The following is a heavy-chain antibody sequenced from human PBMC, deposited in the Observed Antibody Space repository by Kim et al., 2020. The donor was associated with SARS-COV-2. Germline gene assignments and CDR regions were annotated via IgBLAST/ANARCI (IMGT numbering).Heavy chain of an antibody. CDR1: GFTFSSYW. Sequence: GGYLRLSCAASGFTFSSYWMHWVRQAPGKGLVWVSRINSDGSSTSYADSVQGRFTISRDNAKNTLYLQMNSLRAEDTAVYYCATGEDFWGGWGQGTLVTVSS. D-gene: IGHD3-3*01. CDR2: INSDGSST. V-gene: IGHV3-74*01. J-gene: IGHJ4*02. CDR3: ATGEDFWGG.